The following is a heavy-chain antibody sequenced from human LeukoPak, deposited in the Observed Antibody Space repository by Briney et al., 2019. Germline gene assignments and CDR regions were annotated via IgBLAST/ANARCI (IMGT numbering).Heavy chain of an antibody. CDR3: ARGLVISGDP. J-gene: IGHJ5*02. D-gene: IGHD3-9*01. Sequence: PGGSLRLSCAASGFTFSSYSMNWVRQAPGKGLEWVSSISSSSSYIYYADTVKGRFTIPRDNSKTSLYLQMNSLRSEDTAVYYCARGLVISGDPWGQGTLVTVSS. CDR1: GFTFSSYS. V-gene: IGHV3-21*01. CDR2: ISSSSSYI.